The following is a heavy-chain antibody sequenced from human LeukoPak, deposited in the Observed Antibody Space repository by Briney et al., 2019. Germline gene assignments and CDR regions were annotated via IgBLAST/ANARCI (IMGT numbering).Heavy chain of an antibody. CDR3: AREGYCSSTSCYVFYYYYYMDV. Sequence: GGSLRLSCAASGFTFDDYAMHWVRQAPGKGLEWVSGISWNSGSIGYADSVKGRFTISRDNAKNSLYLQMNSLRAEDTAVYYCAREGYCSSTSCYVFYYYYYMDVWGKGTTVTVSS. D-gene: IGHD2-2*01. CDR1: GFTFDDYA. CDR2: ISWNSGSI. J-gene: IGHJ6*03. V-gene: IGHV3-9*01.